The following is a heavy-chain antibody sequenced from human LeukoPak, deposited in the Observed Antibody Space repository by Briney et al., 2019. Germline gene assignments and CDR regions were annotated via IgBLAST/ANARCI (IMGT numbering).Heavy chain of an antibody. CDR3: ARRGDYAGGLGYYGMDV. CDR1: GFTLSSYS. D-gene: IGHD4-17*01. V-gene: IGHV3-48*01. J-gene: IGHJ6*02. Sequence: GGSLRLSCAASGFTLSSYSMSWVRQAPGKGLGWVSYISSSSSTIYYADSVKGRFTISRDNAKNSLYPQMNSLRAEDTAVYYCARRGDYAGGLGYYGMDVWGQGTTVTVSS. CDR2: ISSSSSTI.